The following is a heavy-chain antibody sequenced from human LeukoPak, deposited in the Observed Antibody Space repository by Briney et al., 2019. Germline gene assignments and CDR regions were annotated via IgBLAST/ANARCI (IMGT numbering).Heavy chain of an antibody. CDR1: GYTFTSYD. J-gene: IGHJ4*02. V-gene: IGHV1-8*02. D-gene: IGHD5-12*01. CDR2: MNPNTAKT. CDR3: AREGTGYSGNDLILDY. Sequence: GASVKVSCKASGYTFTSYDINWVRQATGQGLEWMGWMNPNTAKTDYAQKFQGRVTMTRNTSISTAYMELSSLRSEDTAVYYCAREGTGYSGNDLILDYWGQGTLVTVSS.